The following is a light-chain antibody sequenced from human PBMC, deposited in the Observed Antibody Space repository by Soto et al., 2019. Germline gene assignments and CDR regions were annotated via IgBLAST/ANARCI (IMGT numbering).Light chain of an antibody. CDR1: GSDIGAYNF. CDR2: EVR. CDR3: SAYTARSTLV. Sequence: QSALAQPPSASGSPGQSVTISCTGSGSDIGAYNFVSWYQQHPGTAPKLIIYEVRNRPSGISSRFSGSRSGNTASLTISGLQSEDEGDYYCSAYTARSTLVFGGGTKLTVL. J-gene: IGLJ3*02. V-gene: IGLV2-14*01.